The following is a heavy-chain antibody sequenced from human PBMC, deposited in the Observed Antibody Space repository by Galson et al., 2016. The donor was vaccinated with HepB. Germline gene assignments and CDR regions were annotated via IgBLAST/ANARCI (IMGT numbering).Heavy chain of an antibody. J-gene: IGHJ5*01. Sequence: SLRLSCAASGFAFRTYGMHWVRQAPGKGLEWVALISNDGAKDYYADSMRGRFTVSRDNSMNTVFLQLNSLSREDTAVYYCAKGSGVNWFDPWGQGTLVTVSS. D-gene: IGHD3-10*01. CDR1: GFAFRTYG. CDR2: ISNDGAKD. CDR3: AKGSGVNWFDP. V-gene: IGHV3-30*18.